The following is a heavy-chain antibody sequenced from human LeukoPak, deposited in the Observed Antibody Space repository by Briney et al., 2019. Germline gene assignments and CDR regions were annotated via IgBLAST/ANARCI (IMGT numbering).Heavy chain of an antibody. CDR3: ARGDYGDFRVFYTLFDY. J-gene: IGHJ4*02. CDR1: GYTFTNYW. V-gene: IGHV5-51*01. D-gene: IGHD4-17*01. CDR2: MYPGDSDT. Sequence: GESLKISCKGSGYTFTNYWIGWVRQMPGKGLEWMGIMYPGDSDTRYSPSFQGPVTISADKSISTAYLQSSSLKASDTAMYYCARGDYGDFRVFYTLFDYWGQGTLVTVSS.